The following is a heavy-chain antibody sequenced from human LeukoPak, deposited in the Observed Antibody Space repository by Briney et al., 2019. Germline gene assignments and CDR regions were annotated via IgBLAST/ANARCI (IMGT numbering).Heavy chain of an antibody. CDR2: ISGSGGST. CDR1: GFTFSSYA. D-gene: IGHD3-10*01. Sequence: GGSLRLSCAASGFTFSSYAMSWVRQAPGKGLEWVSAISGSGGSTHYADSVKGRFTISRDNSKNTLYLQMNSLRAEDTAVYYCAQAADYGSGSYLGDYWGQGTLVTVSS. J-gene: IGHJ4*02. CDR3: AQAADYGSGSYLGDY. V-gene: IGHV3-23*01.